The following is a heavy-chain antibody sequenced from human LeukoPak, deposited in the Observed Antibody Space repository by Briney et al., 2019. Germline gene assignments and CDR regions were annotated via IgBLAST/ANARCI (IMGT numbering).Heavy chain of an antibody. CDR1: GGSFSGYY. D-gene: IGHD1-26*01. CDR3: ARGRSYYNTFDI. Sequence: SETLSLTCAVYGGSFSGYYWSWIRQPPGRGLEWIGEINHSGSTNYNPSLKSRVTISVDTSKNQFSLKLSSVTAADTAVYYCARGRSYYNTFDIWGQGTMVTVSS. CDR2: INHSGST. J-gene: IGHJ3*02. V-gene: IGHV4-34*01.